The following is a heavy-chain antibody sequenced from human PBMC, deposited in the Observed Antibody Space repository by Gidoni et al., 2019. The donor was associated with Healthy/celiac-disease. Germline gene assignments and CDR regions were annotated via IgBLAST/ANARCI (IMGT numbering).Heavy chain of an antibody. D-gene: IGHD3-22*01. Sequence: QVQLQQWGAGLLKPSETLSLTCAVYGGSFSAYSWSLIRQPPGKGLEWIGEIKHSGSTNYNPSLKIRVTISVDTSKNQFSLKLSSVTAADTAVYYCARGGNHYYHRGPNWFDPWGKGTLVTVSS. CDR1: GGSFSAYS. CDR3: ARGGNHYYHRGPNWFDP. CDR2: IKHSGST. J-gene: IGHJ5*02. V-gene: IGHV4-34*01.